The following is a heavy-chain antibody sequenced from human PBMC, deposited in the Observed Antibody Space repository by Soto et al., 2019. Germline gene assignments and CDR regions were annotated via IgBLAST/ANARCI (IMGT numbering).Heavy chain of an antibody. D-gene: IGHD3-22*01. CDR1: GFTFSSYW. V-gene: IGHV3-7*05. J-gene: IGHJ4*02. CDR3: ARDHRGYYYDSSGYSLDY. CDR2: IKQDGSEK. Sequence: GGSLRLSCAASGFTFSSYWMSWVRQAPGKGLEWVANIKQDGSEKYYVDCVKGRFTISRDNAKNSLYLQMNSLRAEDTAVYYCARDHRGYYYDSSGYSLDYWGQGTLVTVSS.